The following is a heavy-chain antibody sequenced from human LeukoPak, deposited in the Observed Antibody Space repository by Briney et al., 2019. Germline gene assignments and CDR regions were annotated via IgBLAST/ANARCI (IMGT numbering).Heavy chain of an antibody. J-gene: IGHJ4*02. CDR3: ARGQMAGIAARRDFDY. CDR2: ISAYNGNT. CDR1: GYTFTSYG. D-gene: IGHD6-6*01. Sequence: ASVKVSCKASGYTFTSYGISWVRQAPGQGLEWMGWISAYNGNTNYAQKLQGRVTMTTDTSTSTAYMELRSLRSDDTAVYYCARGQMAGIAARRDFDYWGQGTLVTVSS. V-gene: IGHV1-18*01.